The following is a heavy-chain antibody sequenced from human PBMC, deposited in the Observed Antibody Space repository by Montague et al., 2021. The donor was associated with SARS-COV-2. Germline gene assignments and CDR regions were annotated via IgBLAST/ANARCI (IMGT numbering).Heavy chain of an antibody. V-gene: IGHV4-34*01. Sequence: SETLSLTCAVSGGSFSGYYWSWIRQPPGKGLEWIGEINHSGRTNYNPSLKSRATISVDTSKTQFSLKLSSVTAADTAVYYCARGRSSRTHHYYMDVWGQGTTVTVSS. J-gene: IGHJ6*03. D-gene: IGHD6-6*01. CDR1: GGSFSGYY. CDR2: INHSGRT. CDR3: ARGRSSRTHHYYMDV.